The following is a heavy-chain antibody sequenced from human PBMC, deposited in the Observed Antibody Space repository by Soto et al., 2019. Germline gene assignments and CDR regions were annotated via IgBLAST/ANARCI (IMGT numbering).Heavy chain of an antibody. J-gene: IGHJ4*02. CDR2: IIYDGSNE. V-gene: IGHV3-30*04. CDR1: GFTFSSYA. Sequence: QVQLVESGGGVVQPGRSLRLSCAASGFTFSSYAMHWFRQAPGMGLEWVAIIIYDGSNEHYEDSVRGRLTVSRDNCKNSVYLQMNSRRVDDTAVYDCTKDPRDYGDYADFDYWGQGTLVTVSS. D-gene: IGHD4-17*01. CDR3: TKDPRDYGDYADFDY.